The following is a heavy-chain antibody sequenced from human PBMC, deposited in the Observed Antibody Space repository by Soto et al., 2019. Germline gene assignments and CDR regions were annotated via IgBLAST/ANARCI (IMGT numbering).Heavy chain of an antibody. CDR2: ISYDGSNK. Sequence: GGSLRLSCAASGFTFSSYAMHWVRQAPGKGLEWVAVISYDGSNKYYADSVKGRFTISRDNSKNTLYLQMNSLRAEDTAVYYCAREARLSGSYWGRFDPWGQGTLVTVSS. CDR3: AREARLSGSYWGRFDP. CDR1: GFTFSSYA. V-gene: IGHV3-30-3*01. D-gene: IGHD3-10*01. J-gene: IGHJ5*02.